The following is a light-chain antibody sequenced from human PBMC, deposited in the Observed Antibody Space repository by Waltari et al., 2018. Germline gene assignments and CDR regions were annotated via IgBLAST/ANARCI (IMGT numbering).Light chain of an antibody. V-gene: IGKV3-20*01. CDR2: GAS. CDR1: QRISNRF. CDR3: HQYSTSPYT. J-gene: IGKJ2*01. Sequence: EIVLTQSPGTLSLSPGERATLSCRASQRISNRFLAWYQHKPGQAPRLVIYGASSRLTGIPARFSGSRSGTDFTLTISKLEPEDCAVYYCHQYSTSPYTFGQGTKLQL.